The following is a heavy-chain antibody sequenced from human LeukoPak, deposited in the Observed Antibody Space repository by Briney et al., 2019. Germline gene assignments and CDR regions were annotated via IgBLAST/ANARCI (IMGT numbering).Heavy chain of an antibody. Sequence: PGGSLRLSCAASGFTFSSYAMSWVRQAPGKGLEWVSAISGSGGSTYYADSVKGRFTISRDNSKNTLYLQMNSLRAEDTAVYYCAKPNFYGDSRDAFDYWGQGTLVTVSS. D-gene: IGHD4-17*01. CDR1: GFTFSSYA. V-gene: IGHV3-23*01. CDR2: ISGSGGST. J-gene: IGHJ4*02. CDR3: AKPNFYGDSRDAFDY.